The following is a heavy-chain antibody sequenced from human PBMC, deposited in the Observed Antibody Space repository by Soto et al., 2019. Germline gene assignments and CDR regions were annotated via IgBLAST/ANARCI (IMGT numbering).Heavy chain of an antibody. CDR1: GGSISSGGYY. V-gene: IGHV4-31*03. Sequence: QVQLQESGPGLVKPSQTLSLTCTVSGGSISSGGYYWSWIRQHPGKGLEWIGYIYYSGSTYYNPSLQRRVTISADTSKNQFSLKLSSVTAADTAVYYCARERSQVDLFYYYYYYMDVWGKGTTVTVSS. D-gene: IGHD3-10*01. J-gene: IGHJ6*03. CDR3: ARERSQVDLFYYYYYYMDV. CDR2: IYYSGST.